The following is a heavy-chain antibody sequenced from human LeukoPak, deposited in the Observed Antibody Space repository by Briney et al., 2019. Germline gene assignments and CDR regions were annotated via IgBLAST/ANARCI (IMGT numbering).Heavy chain of an antibody. J-gene: IGHJ4*01. V-gene: IGHV4-4*02. D-gene: IGHD5-18*01. Sequence: SETLSFTCAVSGGSISSTSWYSWVRQPPGEGLEWIGEIYHSGRTNYKASLKSRVTISLDKSKNQFSLKLTSVTAADTAVYYCASLLGPLSYNFGFARDYWGQGTLVTVSS. CDR1: GGSISSTSW. CDR2: IYHSGRT. CDR3: ASLLGPLSYNFGFARDY.